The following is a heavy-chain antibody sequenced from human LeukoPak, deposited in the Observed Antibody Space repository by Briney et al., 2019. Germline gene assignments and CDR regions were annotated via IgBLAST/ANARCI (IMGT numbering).Heavy chain of an antibody. CDR1: GFTVSSNY. CDR2: IYSGGRT. CDR3: SRDNPTASNYYYYYGMDV. J-gene: IGHJ6*02. D-gene: IGHD4-17*01. V-gene: IGHV3-66*01. Sequence: GGSLRLSCAASGFTVSSNYMSWVRQAPGKGLEWVSVIYSGGRTYYADSVKGRFTISRDNSKNTLYLQMNSTRAEDTAVYYASRDNPTASNYYYYYGMDVWGQGTTVTVSS.